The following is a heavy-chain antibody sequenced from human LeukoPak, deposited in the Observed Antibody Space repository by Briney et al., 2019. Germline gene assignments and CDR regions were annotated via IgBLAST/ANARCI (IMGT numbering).Heavy chain of an antibody. J-gene: IGHJ4*02. CDR1: GGSISSGGYY. Sequence: PSETLSLTCTVSGGSISSGGYYWSWIRQLPGKGLEWIGYIYYSGSTYYNPSLKSRVTISVDTSKNQFSLKLSSVTAADTAVYYCARDSRGYQTPWWYWGQGTLVTVSS. CDR3: ARDSRGYQTPWWY. CDR2: IYYSGST. V-gene: IGHV4-31*03. D-gene: IGHD5-18*01.